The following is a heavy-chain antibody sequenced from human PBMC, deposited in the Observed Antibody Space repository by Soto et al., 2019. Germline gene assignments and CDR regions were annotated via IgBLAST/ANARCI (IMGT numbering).Heavy chain of an antibody. CDR2: TYFRSKWYN. CDR1: GDSVSSNTAS. J-gene: IGHJ5*02. V-gene: IGHV6-1*01. D-gene: IGHD5-12*01. Sequence: SQTLSLTCAISGDSVSSNTASWNWIRQSPSRGLEWLGRTYFRSKWYNDYAVSVKSRIIINPDTSNNQFSLQLNSVTPEDTVVYFCAKGDNLGPKTGYAFDPWGQGIMVTVS. CDR3: AKGDNLGPKTGYAFDP.